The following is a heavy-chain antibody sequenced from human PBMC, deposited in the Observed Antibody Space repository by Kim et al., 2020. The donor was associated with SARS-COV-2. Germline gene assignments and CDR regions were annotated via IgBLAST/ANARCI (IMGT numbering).Heavy chain of an antibody. CDR2: IYYSGST. CDR3: AGRIVGATGFDY. V-gene: IGHV4-39*01. J-gene: IGHJ4*02. Sequence: SETLSLTCTVSGGSISSSSYYWGWIRQPPGKGLEWIGSIYYSGSTYYNPSLKSRVTISVDTSKNQFSLKLSSVTAADTAVYYCAGRIVGATGFDYWGQGTLVTVSS. D-gene: IGHD1-26*01. CDR1: GGSISSSSYY.